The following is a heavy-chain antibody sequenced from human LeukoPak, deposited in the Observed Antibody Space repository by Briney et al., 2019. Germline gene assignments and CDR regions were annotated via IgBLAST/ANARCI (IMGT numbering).Heavy chain of an antibody. CDR1: GYTFTSNY. D-gene: IGHD3-22*01. CDR2: ISPSGGST. Sequence: GASVKVSCKAFGYTFTSNYMHWVRQAPGQGPEWMGVISPSGGSTTYAQKFQGRVTITADKSTSTAYMELSSLRSEDTAVYYCARDRSYYYDSSGYPDAFDIWGQGTMVTVSS. CDR3: ARDRSYYYDSSGYPDAFDI. V-gene: IGHV1-46*01. J-gene: IGHJ3*02.